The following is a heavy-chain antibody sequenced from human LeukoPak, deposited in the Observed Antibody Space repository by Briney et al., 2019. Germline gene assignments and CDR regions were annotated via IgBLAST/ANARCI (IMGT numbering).Heavy chain of an antibody. CDR2: IIPIFGTA. V-gene: IGHV1-69*13. J-gene: IGHJ3*02. D-gene: IGHD3-3*01. CDR1: GGTFSSYA. Sequence: SVKVSCKASGGTFSSYAISWVRQAPGQGLEWMGGIIPIFGTANYAQKFQGRVTITADESTSTAYMELSSLRSDDTAVYYCARGSRPGVVNHDAFDIWGQGTMVTVSS. CDR3: ARGSRPGVVNHDAFDI.